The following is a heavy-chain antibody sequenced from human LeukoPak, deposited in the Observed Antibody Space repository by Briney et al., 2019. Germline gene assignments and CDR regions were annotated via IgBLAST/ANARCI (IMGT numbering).Heavy chain of an antibody. CDR2: SYYSGST. J-gene: IGHJ6*02. V-gene: IGHV4-39*01. Sequence: SETLSLTCTVSGGSISSSSYYWGWIRQPPGKGLEWIGSSYYSGSTYYNPSLKSRVTISVDTSKNQFSLKLSSVTAADTAVYYCARQPRITIFGVVTPRGMDVWGQGTTVTVSS. CDR1: GGSISSSSYY. CDR3: ARQPRITIFGVVTPRGMDV. D-gene: IGHD3-3*01.